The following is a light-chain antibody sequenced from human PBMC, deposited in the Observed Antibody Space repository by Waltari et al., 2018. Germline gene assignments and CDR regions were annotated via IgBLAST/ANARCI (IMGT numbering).Light chain of an antibody. CDR1: SSDVGGSNY. V-gene: IGLV2-14*01. J-gene: IGLJ2*01. CDR3: NIYTSISTLV. Sequence: QSALTQPASVSGSPGQSITISCTGTSSDVGGSNYVSWYQQHQGKAPKIMSYDVSERPSGFSHRFSGSKSGNTASMTISGLQAKDEADYYCNIYTSISTLVFGGGTKLTVL. CDR2: DVS.